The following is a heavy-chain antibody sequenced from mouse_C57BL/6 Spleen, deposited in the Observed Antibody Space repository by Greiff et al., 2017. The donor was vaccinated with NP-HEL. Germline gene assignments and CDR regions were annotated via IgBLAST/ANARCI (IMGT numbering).Heavy chain of an antibody. CDR2: ISDGGSYT. Sequence: EVQGVESGGGLVKPGGSLKLSCAASGFTFSSYAMSWVRQTPEKRLEWVATISDGGSYTYYPDNVKGRFTISRDNAKNNLYLQMSHLKSEDTAMYYCARRNDYVWYFDVWGTGTTVTVSS. J-gene: IGHJ1*03. CDR3: ARRNDYVWYFDV. V-gene: IGHV5-4*01. D-gene: IGHD2-4*01. CDR1: GFTFSSYA.